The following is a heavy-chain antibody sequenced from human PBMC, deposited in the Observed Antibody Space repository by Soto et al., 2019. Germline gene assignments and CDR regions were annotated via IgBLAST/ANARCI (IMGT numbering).Heavy chain of an antibody. CDR1: GYTFTSYG. V-gene: IGHV1-18*04. CDR2: ISSFNGNT. D-gene: IGHD2-2*01. J-gene: IGHJ5*02. Sequence: ASLKVSCKASGYTFTSYGIGWVRQAPGQGLEWMGWISSFNGNTNYAQKVQGRVTMTTDKSTSTTYMEMRSLRSDDTAVYYCARGPRYCSTTSCFSGVTWFDPWGQGTLVTVSS. CDR3: ARGPRYCSTTSCFSGVTWFDP.